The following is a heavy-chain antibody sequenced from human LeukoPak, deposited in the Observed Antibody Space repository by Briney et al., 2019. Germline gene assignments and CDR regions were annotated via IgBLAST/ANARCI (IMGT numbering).Heavy chain of an antibody. CDR1: GGSISSGGYS. V-gene: IGHV4-30-2*01. Sequence: SQTLSLTCAVSGGSISSGGYSWSWIRQPPGKGLEWIGYIYHSGSTYYNPSLKSRVTISVDRSKNQFSLKLSSVTAADTAVYYCARVMQLWYFDYWGQGTLVTVSS. CDR2: IYHSGST. D-gene: IGHD5-18*01. CDR3: ARVMQLWYFDY. J-gene: IGHJ4*02.